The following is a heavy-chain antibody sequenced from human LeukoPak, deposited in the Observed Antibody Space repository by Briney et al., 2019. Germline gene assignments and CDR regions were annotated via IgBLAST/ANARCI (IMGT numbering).Heavy chain of an antibody. CDR1: GGSISSYY. J-gene: IGHJ4*02. D-gene: IGHD1/OR15-1a*01. Sequence: SETLSLTCTVSGGSISSYYWSWSRQPPGRGLEWIGYIYYSGSTNYNPSLKSRVTISVDTSKNQFSLKLSSVTAADTAVYYCARGNKEYYFDYWGQGTLLTVSS. CDR3: ARGNKEYYFDY. V-gene: IGHV4-59*01. CDR2: IYYSGST.